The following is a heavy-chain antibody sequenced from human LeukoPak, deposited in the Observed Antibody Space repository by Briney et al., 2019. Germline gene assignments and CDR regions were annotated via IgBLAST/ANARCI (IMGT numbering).Heavy chain of an antibody. CDR1: GFTFSSYS. Sequence: GGSLRLSCAASGFTFSSYSMNWVRQAPGKGLEWVSSISSSSSTIYYADSVKGRFTISRDNAKNSLYLQMNSLRAEDTAVYYCARERGYSGSYLYYFDYWGQGTLVTVSS. D-gene: IGHD1-26*01. V-gene: IGHV3-48*01. CDR2: ISSSSSTI. CDR3: ARERGYSGSYLYYFDY. J-gene: IGHJ4*02.